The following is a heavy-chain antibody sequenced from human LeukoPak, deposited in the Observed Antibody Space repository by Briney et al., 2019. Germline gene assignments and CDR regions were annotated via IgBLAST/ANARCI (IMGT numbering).Heavy chain of an antibody. D-gene: IGHD2-15*01. CDR3: ASEPSPHCSGGSCYSY. Sequence: GGSLRLSCAASGFTFSSYSMNWVRQAPGKGLEWVSSISSSSSYIYYADSVKGRFTISRDNAKNSLYLQMNSLRAEDTAVYYCASEPSPHCSGGSCYSYWGQGTLVTVSS. J-gene: IGHJ4*02. CDR1: GFTFSSYS. V-gene: IGHV3-21*01. CDR2: ISSSSSYI.